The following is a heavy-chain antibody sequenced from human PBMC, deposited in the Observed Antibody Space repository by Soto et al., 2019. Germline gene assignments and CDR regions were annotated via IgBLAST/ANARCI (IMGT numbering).Heavy chain of an antibody. Sequence: SETLSLTCLVSGVSISTNYWSWIRQPPGKGLEWIGYIYYTGSTNFNPSLKNRVIISVDTSKNQFSLKLSSVTAADTAVYYCARSYPNTIFGVVPSRGLDVWGQGTTVTVSS. J-gene: IGHJ6*02. V-gene: IGHV4-59*01. CDR2: IYYTGST. CDR1: GVSISTNY. CDR3: ARSYPNTIFGVVPSRGLDV. D-gene: IGHD3-3*01.